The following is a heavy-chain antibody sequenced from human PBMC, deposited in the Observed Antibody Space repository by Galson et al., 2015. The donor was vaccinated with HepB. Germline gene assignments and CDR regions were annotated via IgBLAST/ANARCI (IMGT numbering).Heavy chain of an antibody. CDR3: AKDPGAMVRGPPRWFDP. CDR2: IRYDGSNK. CDR1: GFTFSSYG. D-gene: IGHD3-10*01. J-gene: IGHJ5*02. Sequence: SLRLSCAASGFTFSSYGMHWVRQAPGKGLEWVALIRYDGSNKYHADSVKGRFTISRDNSKNTLYLQMNSLRAEDTAVYYCAKDPGAMVRGPPRWFDPWGQGTLVTVSS. V-gene: IGHV3-30*02.